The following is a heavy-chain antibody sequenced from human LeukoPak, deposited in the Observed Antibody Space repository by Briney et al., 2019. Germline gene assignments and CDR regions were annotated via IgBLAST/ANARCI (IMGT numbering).Heavy chain of an antibody. CDR2: ISYDGSNK. D-gene: IGHD2-2*01. Sequence: GGSLRLSCAVSGFTFSSYAMHWVRQAPGKGLEWVAVISYDGSNKYYADSVKGRFTISRDNSKNTLYLQMNSLRAEDTAVYYCARGSRSSTSAWPYNWFDPWGQGTLVTVSS. CDR1: GFTFSSYA. J-gene: IGHJ5*02. V-gene: IGHV3-30-3*01. CDR3: ARGSRSSTSAWPYNWFDP.